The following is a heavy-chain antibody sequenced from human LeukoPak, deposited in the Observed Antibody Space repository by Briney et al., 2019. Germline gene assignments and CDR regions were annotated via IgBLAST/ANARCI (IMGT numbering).Heavy chain of an antibody. CDR1: GGSISGYY. Sequence: SETLSLTCTVSGGSISGYYWSWIRQPPGKGLEWIGYIYYSGTTNYNPSLKSRVTISVDTSKNQFSLKLSSVTAADTAVYYCAREVGDYVPDAFDIWGQGTMVTVSS. J-gene: IGHJ3*02. CDR3: AREVGDYVPDAFDI. D-gene: IGHD4-17*01. CDR2: IYYSGTT. V-gene: IGHV4-59*12.